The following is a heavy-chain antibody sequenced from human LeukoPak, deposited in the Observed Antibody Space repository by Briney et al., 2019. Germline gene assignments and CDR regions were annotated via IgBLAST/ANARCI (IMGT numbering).Heavy chain of an antibody. D-gene: IGHD6-19*01. J-gene: IGHJ6*03. CDR3: ARMVWGGYYYYYYYMDV. V-gene: IGHV4-31*03. Sequence: SETLSLTCTVSGGSISSGGYYWSWIRQHPGKGLEWIGYIYYSGSTYYNPSLKSRVTISVDTSKNQFSLKLSSVTAADTAVYYCARMVWGGYYYYYYYMDVWGKGTTVTVSS. CDR2: IYYSGST. CDR1: GGSISSGGYY.